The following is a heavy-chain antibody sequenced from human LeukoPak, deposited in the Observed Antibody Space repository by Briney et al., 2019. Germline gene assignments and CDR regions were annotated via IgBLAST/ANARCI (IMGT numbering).Heavy chain of an antibody. CDR1: GYTFTSYD. CDR3: ARGYSYGPYYYYYYMDV. J-gene: IGHJ6*03. Sequence: ASVKVSCKASGYTFTSYDINWVRQATGQGLEWMGWMNPNSGNTGYAQKFQGRVTMTRNTSISTAYMELSSLRSEDTAVYYCARGYSYGPYYYYYYMDVWGKGTTVTVSS. V-gene: IGHV1-8*01. D-gene: IGHD5-18*01. CDR2: MNPNSGNT.